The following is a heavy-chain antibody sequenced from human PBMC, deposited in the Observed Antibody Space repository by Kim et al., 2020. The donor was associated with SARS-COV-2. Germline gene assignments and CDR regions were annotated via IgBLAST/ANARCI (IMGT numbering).Heavy chain of an antibody. Sequence: ASVKVSCKASGYAFINYGITWLRQAPGQGLEWLGWIGTNNGNTKFAQKVQGRITMTIDTSTTTAYMELRNLRSDDTAVYYCVRDHPLASYYGMDVWGPGTAVAVSS. CDR3: VRDHPLASYYGMDV. CDR2: IGTNNGNT. CDR1: GYAFINYG. V-gene: IGHV1-18*01. J-gene: IGHJ6*02.